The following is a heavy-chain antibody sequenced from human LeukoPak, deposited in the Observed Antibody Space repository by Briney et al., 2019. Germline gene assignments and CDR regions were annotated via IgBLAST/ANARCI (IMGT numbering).Heavy chain of an antibody. J-gene: IGHJ4*02. V-gene: IGHV3-21*01. D-gene: IGHD3-22*01. CDR3: ARENYDSSGYYADY. CDR1: GSTFSSYS. CDR2: ISSSSSYI. Sequence: GGSLRLSCAASGSTFSSYSMNWVRQAPGKGLEWVSSISSSSSYIYYADSVKGRFTIYRDNAKNSLYLQMNSLRAEDTAVYYCARENYDSSGYYADYWGQGTLVTVSS.